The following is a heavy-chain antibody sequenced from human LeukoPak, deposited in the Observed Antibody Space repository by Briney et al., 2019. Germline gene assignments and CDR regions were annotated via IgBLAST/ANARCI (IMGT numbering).Heavy chain of an antibody. Sequence: GGSLRLSCAASGFTLDSYWMHWVRQAPGKGLVWVSRIKSDGSDITYADSVKGRFTISRDNAKNMVFLQMNSLRGEDTAIYYCARGQEIVGAYFDYWGQGTLVTVSS. CDR2: IKSDGSDI. J-gene: IGHJ4*02. CDR3: ARGQEIVGAYFDY. CDR1: GFTLDSYW. V-gene: IGHV3-74*01. D-gene: IGHD1-26*01.